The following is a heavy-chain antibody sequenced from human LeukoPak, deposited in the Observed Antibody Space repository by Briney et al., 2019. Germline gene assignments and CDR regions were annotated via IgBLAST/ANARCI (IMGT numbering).Heavy chain of an antibody. V-gene: IGHV4-39*01. CDR3: ARTTVTTKLFDY. D-gene: IGHD4-17*01. CDR1: GGSISSSSYY. J-gene: IGHJ4*02. Sequence: SENLSISYTVSGGSISSSSYYWGWFRPPPGQELEWIGSIYYRGSTYYNPSLKSRVTISVDTSKNQFSLKLSSVTAADTAVYYCARTTVTTKLFDYWGQGTLVTVSS. CDR2: IYYRGST.